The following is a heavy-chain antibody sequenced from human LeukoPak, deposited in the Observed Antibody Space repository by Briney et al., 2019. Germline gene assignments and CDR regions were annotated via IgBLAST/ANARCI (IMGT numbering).Heavy chain of an antibody. CDR1: GGSISSGGYY. D-gene: IGHD2-21*01. J-gene: IGHJ5*02. CDR2: IYYSGST. CDR3: VRVTRRGVKILGFDP. V-gene: IGHV4-61*08. Sequence: SETLSLTCTVSGGSISSGGYYWSWVRQPPGKGLEWIGNIYYSGSTNYNPSLKSRIIISVDTSKNQFSLKLNSVIAADTAVYFCVRVTRRGVKILGFDPWGQGTLVTVSS.